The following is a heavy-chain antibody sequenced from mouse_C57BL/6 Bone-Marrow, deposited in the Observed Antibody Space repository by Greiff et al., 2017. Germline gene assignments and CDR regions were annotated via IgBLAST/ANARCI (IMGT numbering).Heavy chain of an antibody. J-gene: IGHJ4*01. Sequence: QVQLQQPGAELVKPGASVKMSCKASGYTFTSYGITWVQQRPGQGLEWIGDIYPGSGSTYYNEKFKSKATLTGDTSSSTASLHLSSLTSEDSAVYYCARLLCAMNYGGQGTSVTVSS. CDR2: IYPGSGST. CDR3: ARLLCAMNY. V-gene: IGHV1-55*01. CDR1: GYTFTSYG.